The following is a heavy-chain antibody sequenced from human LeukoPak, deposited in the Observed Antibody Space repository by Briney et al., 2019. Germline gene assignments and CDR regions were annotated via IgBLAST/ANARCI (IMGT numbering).Heavy chain of an antibody. CDR1: GFTFNTYW. CDR3: ARSNHGSFDY. Sequence: GGSLRLSCAASGFTFNTYWMSWVRQAPGKELEWVTNIKEDGSKNLYVDSVKGRFTTSRDNAKYSLFLQMNSLGDEETAVYYCARSNHGSFDYWGQGTLVTASS. V-gene: IGHV3-7*01. CDR2: IKEDGSKN. J-gene: IGHJ4*02. D-gene: IGHD3-10*01.